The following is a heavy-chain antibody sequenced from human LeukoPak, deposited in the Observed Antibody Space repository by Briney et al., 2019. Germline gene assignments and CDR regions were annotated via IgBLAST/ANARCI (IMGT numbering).Heavy chain of an antibody. Sequence: GGSLRLSCAASGFTFSSYGMHWVRQAPGKGLEWVAVISYDGSSKFYGDSVKGRFTISRDNSKNTLYLQMNSLRAEDTAVYYCMSPMTTVPSRDYWGQGTLVTVSS. CDR1: GFTFSSYG. J-gene: IGHJ4*02. CDR2: ISYDGSSK. V-gene: IGHV3-30*03. CDR3: MSPMTTVPSRDY. D-gene: IGHD4-17*01.